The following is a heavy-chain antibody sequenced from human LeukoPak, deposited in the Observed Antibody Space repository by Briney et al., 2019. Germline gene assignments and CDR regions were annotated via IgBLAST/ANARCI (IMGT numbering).Heavy chain of an antibody. D-gene: IGHD6-19*01. J-gene: IGHJ6*02. CDR2: IYYSGST. V-gene: IGHV4-61*01. Sequence: PSETLSLTCTVSGGSVSSGSYYWSWIRQPPGKGLGWIGYIYYSGSTNYNPSLKSRVTISVDTSKNQFSLKLSSVTAADTAVYYCARDSSGWTSYGMDVWGQGTTVTVSS. CDR3: ARDSSGWTSYGMDV. CDR1: GGSVSSGSYY.